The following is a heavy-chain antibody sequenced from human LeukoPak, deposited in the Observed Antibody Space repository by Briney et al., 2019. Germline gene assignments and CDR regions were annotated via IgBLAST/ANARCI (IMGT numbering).Heavy chain of an antibody. Sequence: GGSLRLFCAASGFTFSSFGMHWVRQAPGKGLEWVAVIWYDASNKYYADSVKGRFTISRDNSKNTLYLQMNSLRDDDTAVYYCVRGVGVSTFNYFDPWGQGRLVTVSS. CDR3: VRGVGVSTFNYFDP. V-gene: IGHV3-33*01. CDR2: IWYDASNK. CDR1: GFTFSSFG. J-gene: IGHJ5*02. D-gene: IGHD1-26*01.